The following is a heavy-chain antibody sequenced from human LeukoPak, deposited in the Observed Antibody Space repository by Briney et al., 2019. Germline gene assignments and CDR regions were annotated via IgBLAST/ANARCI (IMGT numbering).Heavy chain of an antibody. CDR3: ARVTGYMIEDYFDY. V-gene: IGHV4-59*01. CDR1: GGSISSYY. CDR2: IYHSGNT. Sequence: SETLSLTCTVSGGSISSYYWGWIRQPPGKGLEWIGTIYHSGNTYYNPSLASRVIILVDTSKNEFSLQLGSVTAADTAVYYCARVTGYMIEDYFDYWGQGTLVTVSS. J-gene: IGHJ4*02. D-gene: IGHD3-22*01.